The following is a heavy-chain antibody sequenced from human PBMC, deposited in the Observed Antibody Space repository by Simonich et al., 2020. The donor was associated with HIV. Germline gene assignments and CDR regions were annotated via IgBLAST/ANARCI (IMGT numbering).Heavy chain of an antibody. V-gene: IGHV4-34*01. CDR2: INHSGTT. J-gene: IGHJ4*02. CDR1: GGSFSGYY. Sequence: QVQLQQWGAGLLKPSETLSLTCAVYGGSFSGYYWCWIRQPPGKGLEWMGEINHSGTTNYHPTLKSRVTISVDTSKNQFSLKLSSVTAADTAVYYCASDNYWGQGTLVTVSS. CDR3: ASDNY.